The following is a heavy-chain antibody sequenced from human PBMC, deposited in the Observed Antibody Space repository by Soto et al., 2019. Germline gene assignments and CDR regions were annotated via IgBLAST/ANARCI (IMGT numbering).Heavy chain of an antibody. D-gene: IGHD2-21*02. V-gene: IGHV3-30*18. CDR1: EFTFSSYG. Sequence: QVQLVESGGGVVQPGRSLRLSCAASEFTFSSYGMHWVRQAPGKGLEWVAVISYDGSNKYYADSVKGRFTISRDNSKNTLYLQMNSLRAEDTAVYYCAKGKGARIVVVTATRYFDYWGQGTLVTVSS. CDR2: ISYDGSNK. J-gene: IGHJ4*02. CDR3: AKGKGARIVVVTATRYFDY.